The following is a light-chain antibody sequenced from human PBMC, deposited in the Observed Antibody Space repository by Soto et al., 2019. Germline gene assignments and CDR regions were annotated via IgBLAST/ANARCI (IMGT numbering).Light chain of an antibody. V-gene: IGKV1-39*01. CDR1: QSISNY. J-gene: IGKJ1*01. CDR3: QQSYSTPRT. CDR2: AAS. Sequence: DIQMTQSPPSLSASVGDRVTITCRASQSISNYLNWYQQKPGKAPKLLMFAASSLQSGVPSRFSGGGSGTDFTLTISSLQPEDFATYYCQQSYSTPRTFGQGTKVEIK.